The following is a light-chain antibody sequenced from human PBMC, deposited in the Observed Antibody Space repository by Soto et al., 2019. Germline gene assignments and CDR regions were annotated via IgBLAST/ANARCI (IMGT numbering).Light chain of an antibody. CDR3: QQYDYSRT. V-gene: IGKV3-11*01. CDR1: QNISSY. Sequence: VFTQPPGTLCLCPGERPTLSCRASQNISSYLAWYQQRPGQAPKLLIFDVSNGESGVPARFSGSGSGTDFTLTISSLHSEDFATYYCQQYDYSRTFGQGTKVDIK. J-gene: IGKJ1*01. CDR2: DVS.